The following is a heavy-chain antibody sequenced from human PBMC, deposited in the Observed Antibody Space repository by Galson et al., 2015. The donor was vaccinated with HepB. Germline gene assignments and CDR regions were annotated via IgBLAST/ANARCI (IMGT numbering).Heavy chain of an antibody. CDR3: ARVGVVRWGYFDL. V-gene: IGHV3-30-3*01. CDR1: GFTFSSYA. J-gene: IGHJ2*01. CDR2: ISYDGSNK. Sequence: SLRLSCAASGFTFSSYAMHWVRQAPGKGLEWVAVISYDGSNKYYADSVKGRFTISRDNSKNTLYLQMNSLRAEDTAVYYCARVGVVRWGYFDLWGRGTLVTVSS. D-gene: IGHD3-3*01.